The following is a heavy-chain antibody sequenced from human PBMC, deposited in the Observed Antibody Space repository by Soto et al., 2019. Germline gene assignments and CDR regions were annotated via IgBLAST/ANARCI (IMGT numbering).Heavy chain of an antibody. J-gene: IGHJ3*01. CDR3: ARDVVRLGALSVGGFDL. D-gene: IGHD3-16*02. Sequence: PGGSLRLSCEASGFNVGDNFINWVRQAPGKGLEWVSVLYLGGNTYFADSVKGRFSISRDNSKNTVYLQMNSLTVEDTAVYYCARDVVRLGALSVGGFDLWGQGTMVTLSS. CDR1: GFNVGDNF. V-gene: IGHV3-53*01. CDR2: LYLGGNT.